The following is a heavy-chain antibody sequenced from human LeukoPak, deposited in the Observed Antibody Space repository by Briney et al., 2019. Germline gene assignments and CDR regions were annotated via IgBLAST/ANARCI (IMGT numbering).Heavy chain of an antibody. CDR3: ARSSYYDSSGYNDY. V-gene: IGHV1-2*06. D-gene: IGHD3-22*01. J-gene: IGHJ4*02. Sequence: ASVKVSCKASGYTFTGHYMHWVRQAPGQGLEWMGRINPNSGGTNYAQKFQGRVTMTRDTSISTAYMELSRLRSDDTAVYYCARSSYYDSSGYNDYWGQGTLVTVSS. CDR2: INPNSGGT. CDR1: GYTFTGHY.